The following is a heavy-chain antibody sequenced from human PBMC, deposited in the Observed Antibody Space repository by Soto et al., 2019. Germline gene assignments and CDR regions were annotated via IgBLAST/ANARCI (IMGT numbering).Heavy chain of an antibody. CDR3: ARDRTDSGYCTNWLDP. D-gene: IGHD3-22*01. Sequence: GASVKVSCKASGGTFGSDAITWVRQAPGQGLEWVGRIIPIFGTTNYAQNLQGRVTISADKSTLTSYMELHSLTSDDTALYYCARDRTDSGYCTNWLDPWGQGTQVTVSS. CDR1: GGTFGSDA. CDR2: IIPIFGTT. J-gene: IGHJ5*02. V-gene: IGHV1-69*06.